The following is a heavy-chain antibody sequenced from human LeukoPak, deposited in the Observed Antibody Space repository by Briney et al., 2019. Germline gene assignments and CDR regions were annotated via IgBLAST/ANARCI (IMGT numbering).Heavy chain of an antibody. CDR3: ARDVVAAAGSFDY. J-gene: IGHJ4*02. CDR2: IYSSGST. Sequence: SETLSLTCTVSGESINSFYWSWIRQPAGKGLEWIGRIYSSGSTNYSPSLKSRVTMSVDTSKNQSSLKLSSVTAADTAVYYCARDVVAAAGSFDYWGQGTQVTVSS. V-gene: IGHV4-4*07. D-gene: IGHD6-13*01. CDR1: GESINSFY.